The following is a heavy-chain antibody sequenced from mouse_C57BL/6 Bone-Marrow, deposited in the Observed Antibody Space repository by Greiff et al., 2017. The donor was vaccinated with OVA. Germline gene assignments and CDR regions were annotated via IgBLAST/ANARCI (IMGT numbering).Heavy chain of an antibody. CDR2: IDPSDSYT. CDR3: ARVYDSSSGYAMDY. J-gene: IGHJ4*01. CDR1: GYTFTSYW. V-gene: IGHV1-59*01. D-gene: IGHD1-1*01. Sequence: QVQLQQPGAELVRPGTSVKLSCKASGYTFTSYWMHWVKQRPGQGLEWIGVIDPSDSYTNYNQKFKGKATLTVDTSSSTAYMQLSSLTSEDSAVYYCARVYDSSSGYAMDYWGQGTSVTVSS.